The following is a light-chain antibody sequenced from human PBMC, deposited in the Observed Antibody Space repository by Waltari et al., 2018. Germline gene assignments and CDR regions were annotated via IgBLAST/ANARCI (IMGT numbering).Light chain of an antibody. CDR2: DGN. J-gene: IGLJ3*02. CDR3: CSDEGDNTWV. V-gene: IGLV2-23*01. Sequence: QSALTQPASVSASPGQSITISCTGTSSDVGSHDLVSWYQQFPGKAPKLIFYDGNKRPSRVSNRFSGFQSGNTATLTISGLQAEDEADYYCCSDEGDNTWVFGGGTKVTVL. CDR1: SSDVGSHDL.